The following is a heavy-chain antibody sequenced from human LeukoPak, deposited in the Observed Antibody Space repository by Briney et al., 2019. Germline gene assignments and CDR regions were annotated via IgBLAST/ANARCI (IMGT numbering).Heavy chain of an antibody. CDR2: IFHGGSS. D-gene: IGHD4-23*01. CDR3: ASGGSYSWHS. V-gene: IGHV4-4*02. Sequence: SETLSPTCAVSGDSISNSNWWTWVRQPPGNGLERIGEIFHGGSSNYNPSLKSRVTISVDESKNQFSLRLSSVTAADTAVYYCASGGSYSWHSWGQGTLVTVSS. CDR1: GDSISNSNW. J-gene: IGHJ4*02.